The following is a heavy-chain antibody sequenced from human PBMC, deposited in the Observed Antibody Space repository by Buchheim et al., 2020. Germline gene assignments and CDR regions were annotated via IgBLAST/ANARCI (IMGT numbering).Heavy chain of an antibody. CDR3: ARGRYCSSTSCVYYYYYGMDV. Sequence: QVQLVESGGGLVKPGGSLRLSCAASGFTFSDYYMSWIRQAPGKGLEWVSYISSSSSYTNYADSVKGRFTISRENAKNSLYLQMNSLRAEDTAVYYCARGRYCSSTSCVYYYYYGMDVWGQGTT. D-gene: IGHD2-2*01. CDR2: ISSSSSYT. CDR1: GFTFSDYY. J-gene: IGHJ6*02. V-gene: IGHV3-11*06.